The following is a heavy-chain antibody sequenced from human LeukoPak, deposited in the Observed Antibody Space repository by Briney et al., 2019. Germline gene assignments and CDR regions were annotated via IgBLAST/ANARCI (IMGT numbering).Heavy chain of an antibody. Sequence: GGSLRLSCAASGFTFSNAWMSWVRQAPGEGLEGVGRTKSKTDGGTTDYAAPVRGRFTISRNDSKDTLDLQLNSLKTEYTAVYYCAIDKGARDSWGQGTLVTVSS. J-gene: IGHJ4*02. CDR3: AIDKGARDS. CDR2: TKSKTDGGTT. CDR1: GFTFSNAW. D-gene: IGHD4/OR15-4a*01. V-gene: IGHV3-15*01.